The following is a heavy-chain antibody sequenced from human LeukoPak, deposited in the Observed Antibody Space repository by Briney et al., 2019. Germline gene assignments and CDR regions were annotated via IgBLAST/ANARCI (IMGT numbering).Heavy chain of an antibody. Sequence: GASVKVSCKASGYTFTSYDINWVRQATGQGLEWMGWMNPNSGNTGYAQKFQGRVTMTEDTSTDTAYMELSSLRSEDTAVYYCATGNYYGSGSYFDYWGQGTLVTVSS. J-gene: IGHJ4*02. CDR3: ATGNYYGSGSYFDY. CDR2: MNPNSGNT. CDR1: GYTFTSYD. D-gene: IGHD3-10*01. V-gene: IGHV1-8*02.